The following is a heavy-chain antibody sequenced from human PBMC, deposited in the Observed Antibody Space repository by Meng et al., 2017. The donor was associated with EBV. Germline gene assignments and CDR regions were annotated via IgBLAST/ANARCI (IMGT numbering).Heavy chain of an antibody. D-gene: IGHD2-21*01. Sequence: QVQLVQLGAEVKKXXAXGKVSCKASGYTFTSYDINWVRQATGQGLEWMGWMNPNSGNTGYAQKFQGRVTMTRNTSISTAYMELSSLRSEDTAVYYCARGEGPHRRFDPWGQGTLVTVSS. CDR3: ARGEGPHRRFDP. J-gene: IGHJ5*02. CDR1: GYTFTSYD. V-gene: IGHV1-8*01. CDR2: MNPNSGNT.